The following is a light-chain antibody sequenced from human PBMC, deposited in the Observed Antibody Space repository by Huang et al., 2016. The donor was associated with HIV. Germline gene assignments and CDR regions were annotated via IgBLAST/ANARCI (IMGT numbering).Light chain of an antibody. CDR2: DAS. CDR3: QQRDNWPPMYT. V-gene: IGKV3-11*01. CDR1: QTVSKY. J-gene: IGKJ2*01. Sequence: EIVLTQSPDTLSLSPGERATLSCRASQTVSKYLAWSQHKPGQSPRLLIYDASKRAAGIPARFSGSGSGTDFTLSISSLEPEDFAVYYCQQRDNWPPMYTFGQGTKLEIK.